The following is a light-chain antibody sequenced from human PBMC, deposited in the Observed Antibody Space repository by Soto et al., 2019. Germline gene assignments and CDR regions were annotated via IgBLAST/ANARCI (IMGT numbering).Light chain of an antibody. CDR2: GAS. CDR3: QQYGTSTQT. J-gene: IGKJ5*01. CDR1: QSVTSSY. Sequence: ELVLTQSPATLSLSPGEGATLSCRASQSVTSSYLAWYQQRPGQAPRLLIFGASSRATDIPDRFSGSGSGTDFNLTINRLETEDVAVYYCQQYGTSTQTFGQGTRLEIK. V-gene: IGKV3-20*01.